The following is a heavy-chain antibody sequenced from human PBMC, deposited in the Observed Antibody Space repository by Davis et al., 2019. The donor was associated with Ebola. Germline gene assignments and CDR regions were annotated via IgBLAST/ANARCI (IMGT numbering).Heavy chain of an antibody. CDR3: ARSDVEMATINSYWYFDL. CDR2: ISSSGSTI. J-gene: IGHJ2*01. D-gene: IGHD5-24*01. CDR1: GFIFSNYW. Sequence: GESLKISCAASGFIFSNYWMTWVRQAPGKGLEWVSYISSSGSTIYYADSVKGRFTISRDNAKNSLYLQMNSLRAEDTAVYYCARSDVEMATINSYWYFDLWGRGTLVTVSS. V-gene: IGHV3-48*03.